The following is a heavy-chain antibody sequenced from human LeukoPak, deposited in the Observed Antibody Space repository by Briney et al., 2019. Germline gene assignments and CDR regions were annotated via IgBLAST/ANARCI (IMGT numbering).Heavy chain of an antibody. CDR1: GFTFSSYA. V-gene: IGHV3-23*01. J-gene: IGHJ4*02. Sequence: AGSLRLSCAASGFTFSSYAMSWVRQAPGKGLEWVSGITYIDGSTYYADSVKGRFTISRDNSKNTLYLQMNSLRAEDTAVYYCARTGYNYGTPLNDWGQGTLVTVSS. D-gene: IGHD5-18*01. CDR3: ARTGYNYGTPLND. CDR2: ITYIDGST.